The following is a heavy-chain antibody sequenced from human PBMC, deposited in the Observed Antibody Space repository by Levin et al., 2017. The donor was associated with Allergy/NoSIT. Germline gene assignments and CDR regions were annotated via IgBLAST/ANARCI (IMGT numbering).Heavy chain of an antibody. J-gene: IGHJ4*02. D-gene: IGHD5-24*01. CDR2: IYYTGSST. CDR3: AKSLRNGYLFDF. V-gene: IGHV4-59*01. Sequence: SETLSLTCTVSGGSISGYHWSWIRQSPGKGLEWIGYIYYTGSSTNYNPSLKSRVTISVDTSRDHFSLKLSSVTAADTAVYYCAKSLRNGYLFDFWGQGILVTVSS. CDR1: GGSISGYH.